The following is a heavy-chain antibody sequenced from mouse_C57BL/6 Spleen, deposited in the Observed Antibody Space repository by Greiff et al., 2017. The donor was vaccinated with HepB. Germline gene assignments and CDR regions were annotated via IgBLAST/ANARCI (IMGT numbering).Heavy chain of an antibody. V-gene: IGHV1-15*01. Sequence: QVQLKQSGAELVRPGASVKLSCKASGYTFTDYEMHWVKQTPVHGLEWIGAIDPEAGGTAYNQKFKGKAILTADKSSSTAYMELRSLTSEDSADYYCTRSGLYYGRSFGYWGQGTTLTVSS. CDR1: GYTFTDYE. CDR2: IDPEAGGT. CDR3: TRSGLYYGRSFGY. D-gene: IGHD1-1*01. J-gene: IGHJ2*01.